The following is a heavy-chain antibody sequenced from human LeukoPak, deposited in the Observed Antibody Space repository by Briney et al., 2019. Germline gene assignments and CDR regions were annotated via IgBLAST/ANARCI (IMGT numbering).Heavy chain of an antibody. CDR2: IKGDGSST. D-gene: IGHD3-10*01. V-gene: IGHV3-74*01. CDR3: ARGSGSSDWMIDY. Sequence: GGSLRLSCAASGFTFSSFWMHWVRQAPGKGLEWVSSIKGDGSSTNYADSVKGRFTISRDNAKNSLYLQMNSLRDEDTAMYYCARGSGSSDWMIDYWGQGTLVTVSS. J-gene: IGHJ4*02. CDR1: GFTFSSFW.